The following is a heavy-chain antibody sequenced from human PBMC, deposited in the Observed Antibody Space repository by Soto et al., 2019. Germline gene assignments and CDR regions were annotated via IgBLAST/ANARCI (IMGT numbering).Heavy chain of an antibody. D-gene: IGHD3-16*01. J-gene: IGHJ5*01. CDR1: GGSISSYY. CDR3: ASMIGDPVLSFDS. V-gene: IGHV4-59*01. Sequence: QVQLQESGPGLVKPSETLSLTCTVSGGSISSYYWSWIRQTPGKGLEWIGFIFYSGSTSYNPSLKSRVTISIDTSEYQFSLKLNSVTAADTAVYYCASMIGDPVLSFDSWGQGTLFAVSS. CDR2: IFYSGST.